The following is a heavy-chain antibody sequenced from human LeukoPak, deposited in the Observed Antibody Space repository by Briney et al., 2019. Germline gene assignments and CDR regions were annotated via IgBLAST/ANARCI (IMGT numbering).Heavy chain of an antibody. CDR2: IYYSGST. CDR1: GGSISSSSYY. D-gene: IGHD3-22*01. Sequence: SETLSLTCTVSGGSISSSSYYWNWIRQSPGKGLEWIGYIYYSGSTNYNPSLKSRVTISVDTSKNQFSLKLSSVTAADTAVYYCARNWDSSGYYDYWGQGTLVTVSS. J-gene: IGHJ4*02. V-gene: IGHV4-61*01. CDR3: ARNWDSSGYYDY.